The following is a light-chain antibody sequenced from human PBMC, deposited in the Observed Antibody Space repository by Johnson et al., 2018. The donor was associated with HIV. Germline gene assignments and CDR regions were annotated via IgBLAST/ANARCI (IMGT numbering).Light chain of an antibody. CDR1: SSNIGNNY. Sequence: QSVLTQPPSVSAAPGQKVTISCSGSSSNIGNNYVSWYQQLPGTAPKLLIYDNNKRPSGIPDRFSGSKSGTSATLGITGLQTGAEADYYCGTWDSSLGSGGGWPYVCGTGTKVTVL. CDR2: DNN. V-gene: IGLV1-51*01. J-gene: IGLJ1*01. CDR3: GTWDSSLGSGGGWPYV.